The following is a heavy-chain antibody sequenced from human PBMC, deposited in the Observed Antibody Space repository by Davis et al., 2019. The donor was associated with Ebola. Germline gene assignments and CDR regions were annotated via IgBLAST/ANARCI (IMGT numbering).Heavy chain of an antibody. CDR2: IIPILGIA. D-gene: IGHD4-17*01. Sequence: VKVSCKASGGTFSSYTISWVRQAPGQGLEWMGRIIPILGIANYAQKFQGRVTITADKSTSTAYMELSSLRSEDTAVYYCARGLTKVTTLIDYWGQGTPVTVSS. CDR1: GGTFSSYT. V-gene: IGHV1-69*02. CDR3: ARGLTKVTTLIDY. J-gene: IGHJ4*02.